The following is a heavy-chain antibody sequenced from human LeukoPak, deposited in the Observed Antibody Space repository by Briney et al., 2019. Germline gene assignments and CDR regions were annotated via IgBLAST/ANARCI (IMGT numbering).Heavy chain of an antibody. Sequence: SETLSLTCTVSGGSISSYYWGWIRQPPGKGLEWIGSIYYSGSTYYNPSLKSRVTISVDTSKNQFSLKLSSVTAADTAVYYCASLSTQWLFLDYWGQRTLVTVSS. CDR1: GGSISSYY. D-gene: IGHD6-19*01. CDR3: ASLSTQWLFLDY. V-gene: IGHV4-39*01. CDR2: IYYSGST. J-gene: IGHJ4*02.